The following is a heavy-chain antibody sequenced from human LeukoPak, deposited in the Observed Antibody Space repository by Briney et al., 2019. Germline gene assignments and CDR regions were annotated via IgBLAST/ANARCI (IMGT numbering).Heavy chain of an antibody. V-gene: IGHV3-53*01. CDR2: IYSAGST. J-gene: IGHJ6*02. D-gene: IGHD6-19*01. CDR1: AFTVSSNY. CDR3: ARDYPARRSAWTYYGMDF. Sequence: PGGSLRPSCAASAFTVSSNYMSWVRPAPGEGLEWASVIYSAGSTYYADSVKGRLTISRDDSKNTLYLQMNSLRAEGTAVYYCARDYPARRSAWTYYGMDFWGQGTTVTVSS.